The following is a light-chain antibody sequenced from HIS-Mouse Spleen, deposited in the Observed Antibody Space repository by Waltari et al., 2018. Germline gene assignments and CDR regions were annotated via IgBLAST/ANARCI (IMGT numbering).Light chain of an antibody. CDR3: SSYTSSSTLV. Sequence: QSALTQPASVSGPPGQSITISCPGPSSDVGGYNYVSWYQPHPGKAPKLMIYDVSNRPSGVSNRFSGSKSGNTASLTISGLQAEDEADYYCSSYTSSSTLVFGGGTKLTVL. V-gene: IGLV2-14*03. CDR2: DVS. J-gene: IGLJ2*01. CDR1: SSDVGGYNY.